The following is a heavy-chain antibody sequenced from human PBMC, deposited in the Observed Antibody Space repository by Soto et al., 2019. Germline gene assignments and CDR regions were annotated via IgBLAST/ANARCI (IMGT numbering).Heavy chain of an antibody. V-gene: IGHV4-59*01. J-gene: IGHJ6*02. CDR1: GGSISSYY. Sequence: AETLSLTCTVSGGSISSYYWSWIRQPPGKGLEWIGYIYYSGSTNYNPSLKSRVTISVDRSKNQFSLKLSSVTAADTAVYYCARERYGTGDYWYYGMDVWGQGTTVTVSS. CDR2: IYYSGST. D-gene: IGHD1-20*01. CDR3: ARERYGTGDYWYYGMDV.